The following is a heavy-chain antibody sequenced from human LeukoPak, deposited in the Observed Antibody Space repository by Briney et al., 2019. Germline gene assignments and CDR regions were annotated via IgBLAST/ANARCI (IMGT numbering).Heavy chain of an antibody. CDR1: GFTFSDHC. D-gene: IGHD4-17*01. CDR2: TRNKANSYTT. CDR3: ARGRVTTLYYFDY. V-gene: IGHV3-72*01. Sequence: GGSLGLSCAASGFTFSDHCMDWVRQAPGKGLEWVGRTRNKANSYTTEYAASVKGRFTISRDDSKNSLYLQMNSLKTEDTAVYYCARGRVTTLYYFDYWGQGTLVTVSS. J-gene: IGHJ4*02.